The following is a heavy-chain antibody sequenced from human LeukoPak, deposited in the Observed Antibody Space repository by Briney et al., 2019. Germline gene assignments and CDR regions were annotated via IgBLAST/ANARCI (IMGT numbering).Heavy chain of an antibody. CDR2: IYTSGST. CDR3: ARDAPTAVFGVVVNWFDP. J-gene: IGHJ5*02. Sequence: ASETLSLTCTVSGGSISSYYWSWIRQPAGKGLEWIGRIYTSGSTNYNPSLKSRVTMSVDTSKNQFSLKLSSVTAADTAVYYCARDAPTAVFGVVVNWFDPWGQGTLVTVSS. CDR1: GGSISSYY. V-gene: IGHV4-4*07. D-gene: IGHD3-3*01.